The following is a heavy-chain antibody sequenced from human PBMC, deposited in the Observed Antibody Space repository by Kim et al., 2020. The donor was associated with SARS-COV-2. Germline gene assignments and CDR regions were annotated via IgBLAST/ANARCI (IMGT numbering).Heavy chain of an antibody. CDR3: AKDQKGKYQLLADYGMDV. CDR1: GFTFSSYG. J-gene: IGHJ6*02. V-gene: IGHV3-30*18. D-gene: IGHD2-2*01. Sequence: GGSLRLSCAASGFTFSSYGMHWVRQAPGKGLEWVAVISYDGSNKYYADSVKGRFTISRDNSKNTLYLQMNSLRAEDTAVYYCAKDQKGKYQLLADYGMDVWGQGTTVTVSS. CDR2: ISYDGSNK.